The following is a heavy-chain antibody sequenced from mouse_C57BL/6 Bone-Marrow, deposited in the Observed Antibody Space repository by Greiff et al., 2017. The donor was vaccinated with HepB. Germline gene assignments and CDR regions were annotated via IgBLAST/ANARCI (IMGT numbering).Heavy chain of an antibody. CDR1: GFSLTSYA. Sequence: VMLVESGPGLVAPSQSLSITCTVSGFSLTSYAISWVRQPPGKGLEWLGVIWTGGGTNYKSALKSRLSISKDNSKSQVFLKMNSLQTDDTARYYCARTNYYYGSSYPDYWGQGTTLTVSS. V-gene: IGHV2-9-1*01. J-gene: IGHJ2*01. CDR2: IWTGGGT. CDR3: ARTNYYYGSSYPDY. D-gene: IGHD1-1*01.